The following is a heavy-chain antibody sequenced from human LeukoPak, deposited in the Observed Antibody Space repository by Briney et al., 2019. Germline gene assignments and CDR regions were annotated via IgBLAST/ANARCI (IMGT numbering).Heavy chain of an antibody. D-gene: IGHD3-10*01. CDR2: ISERGGST. Sequence: GWSLRLSCVVSGISLSNYAMTWVRQAPGKGLEWVSYISERGGSTTYADSVKGRFTISRDTSLNTLYLQMNNLRAEDTAVYFCAKRGVVIRGILVIGYHQEAYHYDFWGQGVLVTVSS. CDR1: GISLSNYA. V-gene: IGHV3-23*01. J-gene: IGHJ4*02. CDR3: AKRGVVIRGILVIGYHQEAYHYDF.